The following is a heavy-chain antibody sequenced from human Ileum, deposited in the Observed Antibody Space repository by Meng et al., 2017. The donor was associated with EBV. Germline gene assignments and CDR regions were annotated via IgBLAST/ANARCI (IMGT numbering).Heavy chain of an antibody. Sequence: QLPAPGPGLVKPSGTLALTRAVSGGPMSSSNWWSWVRQAPGKGLEWIGEIHHTESTNYNPSLKSRVTISVDKSKNQFSLKLSSVTAADTAVYYCARESYSDSSGYYSLDYWGQGSLVTVSS. CDR1: GGPMSSSNW. D-gene: IGHD3-22*01. V-gene: IGHV4-4*02. CDR3: ARESYSDSSGYYSLDY. CDR2: IHHTEST. J-gene: IGHJ4*02.